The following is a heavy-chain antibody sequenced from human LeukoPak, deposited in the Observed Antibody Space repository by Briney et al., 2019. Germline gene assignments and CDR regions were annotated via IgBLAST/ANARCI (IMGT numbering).Heavy chain of an antibody. V-gene: IGHV3-48*04. D-gene: IGHD1-26*01. Sequence: GSLRLSCAASGFTFSSYSMNWVRQAPGKGLEWVSYISSSSSTIYYADSVKGRFTISRDDAKNSLYLQMNGLRAEDTAVYYCARDSGSYAYYFDYWGQGTLVTVSS. CDR3: ARDSGSYAYYFDY. CDR2: ISSSSSTI. CDR1: GFTFSSYS. J-gene: IGHJ4*02.